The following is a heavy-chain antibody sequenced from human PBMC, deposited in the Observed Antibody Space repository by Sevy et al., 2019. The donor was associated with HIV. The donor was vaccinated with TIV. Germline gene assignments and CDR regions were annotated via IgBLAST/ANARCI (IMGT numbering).Heavy chain of an antibody. V-gene: IGHV1-18*01. CDR2: ISAYNGNT. J-gene: IGHJ4*02. CDR3: ARWTFDYFVADY. D-gene: IGHD5-12*01. CDR1: GYTFTSYG. Sequence: ASVKVSCKASGYTFTSYGISWVRQAPGQGLEWMGWISAYNGNTNYAQKLQGRVTMTTDTSTSTAYMELRSLRSDDTAMYYCARWTFDYFVADYWGQGTLVTVSS.